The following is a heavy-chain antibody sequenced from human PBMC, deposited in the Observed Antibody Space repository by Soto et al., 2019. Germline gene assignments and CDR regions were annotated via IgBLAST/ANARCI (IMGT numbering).Heavy chain of an antibody. CDR3: SRDKASALHGWFDY. CDR2: ISYDGSNK. D-gene: IGHD2-15*01. J-gene: IGHJ4*02. Sequence: QPGGSLRLSCAASGFTFSSYAMHWVRQAPGKGLEWVAVISYDGSNKYYADSVKGRFTISRDNSKNTLYLQMNSLRAEDTAVYYFSRDKASALHGWFDYWGQGTLVPVSS. V-gene: IGHV3-30-3*01. CDR1: GFTFSSYA.